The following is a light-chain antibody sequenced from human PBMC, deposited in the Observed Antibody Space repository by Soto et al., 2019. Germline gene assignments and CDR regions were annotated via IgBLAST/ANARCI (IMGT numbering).Light chain of an antibody. CDR1: QSVSRY. CDR2: DAS. V-gene: IGKV3-11*01. CDR3: QQYGGSPRT. Sequence: EIVLTHSPAALSLSPGEIATLSCRASQSVSRYLAWYQQKPGQAPRFLIYDASNRATGIPARFSGSGSGTDFTLTISSLQPEDFATYYCQQYGGSPRTFGQGTKVDIK. J-gene: IGKJ1*01.